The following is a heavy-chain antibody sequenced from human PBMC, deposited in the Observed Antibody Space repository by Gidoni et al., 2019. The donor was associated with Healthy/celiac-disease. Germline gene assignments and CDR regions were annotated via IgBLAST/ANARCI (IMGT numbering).Heavy chain of an antibody. V-gene: IGHV2-70*01. D-gene: IGHD3-16*01. J-gene: IGHJ6*02. CDR3: ARNRMEGEDYYYGMDV. CDR1: GFSLRPSGMC. Sequence: QVTLRESGPALVKPTQTLTLTCTFSGFSLRPSGMCVSWILQPPGKALEWLALIDWDDDKYYSTSLKTRLTISKDTSKNQVVLTMTNMDPVDTATYYCARNRMEGEDYYYGMDVWGQGTTVTVSS. CDR2: IDWDDDK.